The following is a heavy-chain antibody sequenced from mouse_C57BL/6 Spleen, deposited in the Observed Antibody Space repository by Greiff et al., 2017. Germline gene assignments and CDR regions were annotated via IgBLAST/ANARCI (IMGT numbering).Heavy chain of an antibody. CDR1: GYTFTSYG. D-gene: IGHD2-3*01. Sequence: VQLQQSGAELARPGASVKLSCKASGYTFTSYGISWVKQRTGQGLEWIGEIYPRSGNTYYNEKFKGKATLTADKSSSTAYMELRSLTSEDSAVYFCARADGYYWYVDVWGTGTTVTVSA. CDR2: IYPRSGNT. J-gene: IGHJ1*03. CDR3: ARADGYYWYVDV. V-gene: IGHV1-81*01.